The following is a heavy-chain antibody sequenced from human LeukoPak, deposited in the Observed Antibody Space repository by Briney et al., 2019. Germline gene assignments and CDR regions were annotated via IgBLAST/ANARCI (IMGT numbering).Heavy chain of an antibody. CDR1: GGSISSYY. V-gene: IGHV4-59*01. Sequence: PSETLSLTCTVSGGSISSYYWSWIRQPPGKGLEWIGYIYYSGSTNYNPSLKSRVTISVDTSKNQFSLKLSSVTAADTAVYYCARGRSYSSDEWFDYWGQGTLVTVSS. CDR2: IYYSGST. CDR3: ARGRSYSSDEWFDY. D-gene: IGHD6-19*01. J-gene: IGHJ4*02.